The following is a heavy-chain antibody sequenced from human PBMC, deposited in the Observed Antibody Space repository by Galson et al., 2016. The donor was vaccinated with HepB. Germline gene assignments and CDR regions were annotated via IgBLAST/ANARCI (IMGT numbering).Heavy chain of an antibody. Sequence: SLRLSCAASGFSFSDYTMNWVRQAPGKGLEWVSSIGGSGINKFYAGSVKGRFTISRDNTQNSLYLQMNSLSAEDTAVYYCARDQPFSCYDYWSQGTLVTVAS. CDR2: IGGSGINK. D-gene: IGHD2-2*01. J-gene: IGHJ4*02. CDR3: ARDQPFSCYDY. V-gene: IGHV3-21*01. CDR1: GFSFSDYT.